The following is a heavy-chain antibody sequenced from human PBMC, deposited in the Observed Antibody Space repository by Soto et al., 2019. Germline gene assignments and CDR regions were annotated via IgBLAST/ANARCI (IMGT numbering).Heavy chain of an antibody. V-gene: IGHV1-69*01. Sequence: QVQLVQSGAEVKKPGSSVKVSCKASGGAFSSSAISWVRQAPGQGLEWMGGFIPIFGAPIYAQKFQGRVTVTADESTSTAYMELSSLRSDDTAVYYRASPLAYGDPGRHWGQGTLVTVSS. CDR1: GGAFSSSA. J-gene: IGHJ4*02. CDR2: FIPIFGAP. CDR3: ASPLAYGDPGRH. D-gene: IGHD4-17*01.